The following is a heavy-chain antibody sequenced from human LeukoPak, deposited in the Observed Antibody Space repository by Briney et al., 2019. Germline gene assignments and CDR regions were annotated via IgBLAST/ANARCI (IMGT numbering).Heavy chain of an antibody. CDR3: AREEAVTMIVVVTPFDAFDI. CDR1: GFTFSSYE. J-gene: IGHJ3*02. D-gene: IGHD3-22*01. V-gene: IGHV3-48*03. Sequence: GGSLRLSCAASGFTFSSYEMNWVRQAPGKGLEGVSYISSSGSTIYYADSVKGRFTISRDNAKNSLYLQMNSLRAEDTAVYYCAREEAVTMIVVVTPFDAFDIWGQGTMVTVSS. CDR2: ISSSGSTI.